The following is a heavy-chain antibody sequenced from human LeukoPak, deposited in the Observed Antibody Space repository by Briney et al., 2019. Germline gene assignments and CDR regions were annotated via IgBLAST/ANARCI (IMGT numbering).Heavy chain of an antibody. J-gene: IGHJ4*02. CDR1: GFTFSSFS. Sequence: PGGSLRLSCAASGFTFSSFSMSWVRQTPGKGLEWVSDISASASTTKYADSVKGRFIISRDNSKNTLFLQMNSLTAEDTAVYYCATGAASIGWLSHDHWGQGTLVTVSS. CDR2: ISASASTT. D-gene: IGHD2-15*01. V-gene: IGHV3-23*01. CDR3: ATGAASIGWLSHDH.